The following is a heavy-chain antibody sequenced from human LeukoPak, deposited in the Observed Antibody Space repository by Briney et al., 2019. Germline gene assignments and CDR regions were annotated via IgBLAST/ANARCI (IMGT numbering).Heavy chain of an antibody. D-gene: IGHD3-3*01. CDR2: ISGSGGST. V-gene: IGHV3-23*01. Sequence: HPGGSLRLSCAASGFTFSSYAMSWVRQAPGKGLEWVSAISGSGGSTYYADSVKGRFTISRDNSKSTLYLQMNSLRAEDTAVYYCAKAGNYDFWSGYWDYFDYWGQGTLVTVSS. J-gene: IGHJ4*02. CDR1: GFTFSSYA. CDR3: AKAGNYDFWSGYWDYFDY.